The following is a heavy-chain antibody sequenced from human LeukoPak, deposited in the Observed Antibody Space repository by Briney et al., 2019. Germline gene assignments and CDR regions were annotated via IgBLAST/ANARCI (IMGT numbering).Heavy chain of an antibody. CDR2: IYHSGST. Sequence: SETLSLTCAVSGYSISSGYYWGWIRQPPGKGLEWIGNIYHSGSTDYNPSLKSRLTISVDTSKNQFSPKLNSVTAADTAIYYCARVTLVRGVSNCFDPWGQGTLVTVSS. D-gene: IGHD3-10*01. CDR1: GYSISSGYY. J-gene: IGHJ5*02. CDR3: ARVTLVRGVSNCFDP. V-gene: IGHV4-38-2*01.